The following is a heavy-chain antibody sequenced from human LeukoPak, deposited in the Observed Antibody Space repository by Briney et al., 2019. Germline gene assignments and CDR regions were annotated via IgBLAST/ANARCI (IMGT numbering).Heavy chain of an antibody. CDR3: ARDLYSYGFDY. V-gene: IGHV3-48*04. Sequence: GGSLRLSCAASGFTFSSYGMHWVRQAPGKGLEWVSYISSSSSTIYYADSVKGRFTISRDNAKNSLYLQMNSLRAEDTAVYYCARDLYSYGFDYWGQGTLVTVSS. CDR2: ISSSSSTI. CDR1: GFTFSSYG. D-gene: IGHD5-18*01. J-gene: IGHJ4*02.